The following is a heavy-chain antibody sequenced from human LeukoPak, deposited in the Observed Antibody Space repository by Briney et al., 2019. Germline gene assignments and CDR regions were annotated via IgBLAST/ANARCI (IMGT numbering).Heavy chain of an antibody. V-gene: IGHV1-2*02. CDR1: GYTFTGYY. J-gene: IGHJ4*02. D-gene: IGHD5-18*01. CDR2: INPNSGGT. CDR3: ARTRKMIQLWEPTPADSGY. Sequence: ASVKVSCKASGYTFTGYYMHWVQQAPGQGLEWMGWINPNSGGTNYAQKIQGRVTMTRDTSISTAYMELSRLRSDDTAVYYCARTRKMIQLWEPTPADSGYWGQGTLVTVSS.